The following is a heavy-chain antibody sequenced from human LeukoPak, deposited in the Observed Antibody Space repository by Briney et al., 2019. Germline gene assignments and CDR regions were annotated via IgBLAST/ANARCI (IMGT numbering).Heavy chain of an antibody. CDR1: VFTLSSNY. V-gene: IGHV3-53*01. Sequence: GGSLRLSCGASVFTLSSNYMSWVRQAPGKGLEWVSVIYSGGSTYYAASVKGRFTISRDNSKNTLYLQMNSLRAEETAVYYCARGVPVRRGWLQADYMDVWGKGTTVTVSS. D-gene: IGHD5-24*01. CDR3: ARGVPVRRGWLQADYMDV. J-gene: IGHJ6*03. CDR2: IYSGGST.